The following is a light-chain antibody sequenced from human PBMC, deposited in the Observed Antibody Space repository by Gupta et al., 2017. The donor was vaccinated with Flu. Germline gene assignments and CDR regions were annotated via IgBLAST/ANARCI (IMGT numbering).Light chain of an antibody. CDR2: EVS. Sequence: QSALTQPASVSGSPGQSITISCTGTSSDVGSYNFVSWYQQYPGKAPKFIIYEVSKRPSGVSNRFSGSKSGDTASLTISGLQAEDEADYYCCSYAGGPWVFGGGTKLTVL. CDR1: SSDVGSYNF. J-gene: IGLJ3*02. V-gene: IGLV2-23*02. CDR3: CSYAGGPWV.